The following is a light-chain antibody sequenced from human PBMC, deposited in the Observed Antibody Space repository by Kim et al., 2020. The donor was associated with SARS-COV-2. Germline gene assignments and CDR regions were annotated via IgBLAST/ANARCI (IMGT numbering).Light chain of an antibody. J-gene: IGKJ1*01. V-gene: IGKV3-20*01. CDR3: QQYGSSPAT. CDR2: GAS. Sequence: SPGERATLSRRASQSVSSSYLAWYQQKPGQAPRPLIYGASSRATAIPDRFSGSGTGTDCTFTISRLEPEDFAVYYCQQYGSSPATFGQGTKVDIK. CDR1: QSVSSSY.